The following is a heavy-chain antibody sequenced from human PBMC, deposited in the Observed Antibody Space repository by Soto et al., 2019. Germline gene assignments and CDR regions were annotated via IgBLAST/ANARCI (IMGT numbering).Heavy chain of an antibody. J-gene: IGHJ6*02. CDR2: IKSKTDGGTT. D-gene: IGHD4-4*01. V-gene: IGHV3-15*07. CDR3: GVTKRWEYYYYYGMDV. Sequence: GGSLRLSCAASGFTFSNAGMNWVRQAPGKGLEWAGRIKSKTDGGTTDYAAPVKGRFTIPRDDSKNTLYLQMNSLKTEDTAVYYCGVTKRWEYYYYYGMDVWGQGTTVTVSS. CDR1: GFTFSNAG.